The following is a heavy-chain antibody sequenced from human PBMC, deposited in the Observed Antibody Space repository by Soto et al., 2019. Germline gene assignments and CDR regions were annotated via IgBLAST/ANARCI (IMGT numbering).Heavy chain of an antibody. V-gene: IGHV3-33*01. Sequence: GGSLRLSCAASGFTFSNYGMHWVRQAPGKGLEWVSSIWCDGSNKYYADSVKGRFTISRDNSRDTLFLQLNSLRAGDTAVYSCARGRGNNYGERDYWGQGILVTVSS. CDR2: IWCDGSNK. J-gene: IGHJ4*02. CDR1: GFTFSNYG. D-gene: IGHD5-18*01. CDR3: ARGRGNNYGERDY.